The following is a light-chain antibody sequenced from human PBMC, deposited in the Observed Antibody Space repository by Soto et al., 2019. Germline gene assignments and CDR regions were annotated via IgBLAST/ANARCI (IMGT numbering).Light chain of an antibody. CDR2: DVS. CDR3: SSYTSSSTLYV. J-gene: IGLJ1*01. Sequence: QSVLTQPASVSGSPGQSITISCTGTSSDVGGYNYVSWYQQHPGKAPKLMIYDVSNRPSGVSYRFSGSKSGNTASLTISGRQAEDEADYYCSSYTSSSTLYVFGTGTKLTVL. CDR1: SSDVGGYNY. V-gene: IGLV2-14*03.